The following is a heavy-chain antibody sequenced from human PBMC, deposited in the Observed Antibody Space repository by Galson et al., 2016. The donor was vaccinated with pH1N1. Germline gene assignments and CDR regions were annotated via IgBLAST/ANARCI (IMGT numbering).Heavy chain of an antibody. CDR2: IYPGDSDN. CDR1: GYSFATDW. Sequence: QSGAEVKKAGESLKISCQASGYSFATDWIGWVRQTPGKGLEWVGIIYPGDSDNKYSPSFQGQVTMSVDKSISTDYLQWTSLSASDTAMYYCARLSMDPPYYFYFYMDVWGKGTTVTVSS. D-gene: IGHD2/OR15-2a*01. V-gene: IGHV5-51*03. CDR3: ARLSMDPPYYFYFYMDV. J-gene: IGHJ6*03.